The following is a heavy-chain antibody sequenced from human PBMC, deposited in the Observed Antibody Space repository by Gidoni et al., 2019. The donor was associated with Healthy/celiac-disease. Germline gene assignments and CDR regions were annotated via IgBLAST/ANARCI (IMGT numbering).Heavy chain of an antibody. CDR2: IYYSGST. CDR3: ASYDYGGNYPRLHY. CDR1: GCSISCRGYY. V-gene: IGHV4-31*03. D-gene: IGHD4-17*01. Sequence: VQLQESGPGLVKPSQPLSLTFTLPGCSISCRGYYWRWIRQHPGKGLEWIGYIYYSGSTYYNPSLKSRVTIAVDTSKNQFSLKLSSVTAADTAVYYCASYDYGGNYPRLHYWGQGTLVTVSS. J-gene: IGHJ4*02.